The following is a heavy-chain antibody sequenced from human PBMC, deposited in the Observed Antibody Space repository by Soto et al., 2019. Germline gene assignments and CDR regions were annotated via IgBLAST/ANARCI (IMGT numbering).Heavy chain of an antibody. CDR1: RGSVTSGNW. CDR2: IFHSGST. J-gene: IGHJ5*02. D-gene: IGHD2-15*01. V-gene: IGHV4-4*02. CDR3: AREGFAHCSLDP. Sequence: SETLSLTCAVSRGSVTSGNWWSWVRQPPGKGLEWIGEIFHSGSTNYNPSLQSRVTISIDTSKNQFSLRLTSLTAADTAVYYCAREGFAHCSLDPWGQGTLVTVSS.